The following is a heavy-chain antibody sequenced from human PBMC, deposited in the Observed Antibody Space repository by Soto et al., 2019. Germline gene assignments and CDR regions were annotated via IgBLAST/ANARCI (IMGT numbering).Heavy chain of an antibody. CDR3: ARDYPFYDILTGYAPRFDY. D-gene: IGHD3-9*01. Sequence: GASVKVSCKASGYTFTSYGISWVRQAPGQGLEWMGWISAYNGNTNYAQKLQGRVTMTTDTSTSTAYMELRSLRSDDTAVYYCARDYPFYDILTGYAPRFDYWGQGTLVTVSS. J-gene: IGHJ4*02. V-gene: IGHV1-18*01. CDR1: GYTFTSYG. CDR2: ISAYNGNT.